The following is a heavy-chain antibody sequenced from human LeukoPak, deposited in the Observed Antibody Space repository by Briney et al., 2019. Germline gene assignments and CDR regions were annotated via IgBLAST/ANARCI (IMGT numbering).Heavy chain of an antibody. J-gene: IGHJ4*02. CDR1: GFTFSSYA. D-gene: IGHD3-9*01. V-gene: IGHV3-23*01. Sequence: GGSLRLSCAASGFTFSSYAMSWVRQAPGKGLEWVSAISSSGGSTYYADSVKGRFTISRDNSKNTLYLQMNSLRAEDTAVYYCAKAKNVLRYFDWLTDYWGQGTLVTVSS. CDR3: AKAKNVLRYFDWLTDY. CDR2: ISSSGGST.